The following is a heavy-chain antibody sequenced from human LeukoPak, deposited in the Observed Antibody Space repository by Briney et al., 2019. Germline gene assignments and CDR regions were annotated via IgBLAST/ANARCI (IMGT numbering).Heavy chain of an antibody. CDR2: ISYSGKT. J-gene: IGHJ4*02. V-gene: IGHV4-59*12. D-gene: IGHD6-19*01. Sequence: SETLSLTCTISGGSISTYYWSWIRQPPGKRLEWIGYISYSGKTNYNPSLQSRVTMSVDTSENRFSLRLSSLSAADTAVYYCARVRAVSVSFDSWGQGTLVTVSS. CDR3: ARVRAVSVSFDS. CDR1: GGSISTYY.